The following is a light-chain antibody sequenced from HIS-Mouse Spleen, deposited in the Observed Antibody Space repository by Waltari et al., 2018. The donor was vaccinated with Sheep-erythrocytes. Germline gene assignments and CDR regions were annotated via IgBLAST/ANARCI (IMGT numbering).Light chain of an antibody. CDR2: AAS. V-gene: IGKV1-39*01. Sequence: DIQMTQSPSSLSASVGDRVTITCRASQSISSYLNWYQQKPGKAPKLLIYAASSLQSGVPSRCSGSGSGTDFTLTISSLQPEEFATYYCQQSYSTPQFTFGPGTKVDIK. CDR1: QSISSY. J-gene: IGKJ3*01. CDR3: QQSYSTPQFT.